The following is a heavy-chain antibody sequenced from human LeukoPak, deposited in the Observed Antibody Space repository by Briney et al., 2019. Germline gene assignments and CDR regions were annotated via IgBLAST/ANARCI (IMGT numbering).Heavy chain of an antibody. V-gene: IGHV3-48*03. CDR1: GFTLSSSE. CDR3: ARKREFDYYGSGSRAFDI. CDR2: ISRSGSTL. J-gene: IGHJ3*02. Sequence: GGSLRLSCAASGFTLSSSEMNWVRQAPGKGLEWVSYISRSGSTLFYADSVKGRFTISRDNAKNSLYLQMNSLRAEDTAVYYCARKREFDYYGSGSRAFDIWGQGTMVTVSS. D-gene: IGHD3-10*01.